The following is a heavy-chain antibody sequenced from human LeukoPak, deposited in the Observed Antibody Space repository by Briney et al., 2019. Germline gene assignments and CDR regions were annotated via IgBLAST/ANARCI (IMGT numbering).Heavy chain of an antibody. Sequence: ASVKVSCKASGYTFTGYCMHWVRQAPGQGLEWMGWINPNSGGTNYAQKFQGRVTMTRDTSISTAYMELSRLRSDDTAVYYCARDAIAAARSKQRNWFDPWGQGTLVTVSS. J-gene: IGHJ5*02. V-gene: IGHV1-2*02. D-gene: IGHD6-13*01. CDR1: GYTFTGYC. CDR3: ARDAIAAARSKQRNWFDP. CDR2: INPNSGGT.